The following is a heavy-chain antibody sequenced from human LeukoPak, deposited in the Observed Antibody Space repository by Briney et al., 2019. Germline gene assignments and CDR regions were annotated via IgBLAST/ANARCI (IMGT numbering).Heavy chain of an antibody. CDR2: ISGSDGST. CDR1: GFIFSNYA. V-gene: IGHV3-23*01. J-gene: IGHJ4*02. Sequence: GGSLRLSCAASGFIFSNYAMTWVRQAPGQGLEWVSTISGSDGSTYYADSVKGRFTIFRDDSKNTLYLQMNSLRAEDTAVYYCARGRTSGGMTTDIDYWGQGTLVTVSS. CDR3: ARGRTSGGMTTDIDY. D-gene: IGHD4-11*01.